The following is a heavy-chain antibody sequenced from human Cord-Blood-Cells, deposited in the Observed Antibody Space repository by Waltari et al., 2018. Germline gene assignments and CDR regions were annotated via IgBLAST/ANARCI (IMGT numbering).Heavy chain of an antibody. CDR1: GFTVSSNY. V-gene: IGHV3-53*01. CDR2: IYSGGST. CDR3: ARWFASDLHFDY. Sequence: EVQLVESGGGLIQPGGSLRLSCAASGFTVSSNYMSWVRQAPGKGLEWVSVIYSGGSTYYADSVKGRFTISRDNSKTTLYLQMNSLRAEDTAVYYCARWFASDLHFDYWGQGTLVTVSS. J-gene: IGHJ4*02. D-gene: IGHD2-21*01.